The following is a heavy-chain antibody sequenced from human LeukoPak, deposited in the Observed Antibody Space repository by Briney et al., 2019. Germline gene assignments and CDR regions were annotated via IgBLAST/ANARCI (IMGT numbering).Heavy chain of an antibody. Sequence: SVKVSCKAVGDTFSIYGISWVRQAPGQGLEWMGGIIPTSGAAEYAQKFQGRVTITADESTSTAYMELSSLRSEDTAVYYCASSPYSSSWDAVQGPGNYFDYWGQGTLVTVSS. CDR3: ASSPYSSSWDAVQGPGNYFDY. V-gene: IGHV1-69*13. CDR2: IIPTSGAA. CDR1: GDTFSIYG. D-gene: IGHD6-13*01. J-gene: IGHJ4*02.